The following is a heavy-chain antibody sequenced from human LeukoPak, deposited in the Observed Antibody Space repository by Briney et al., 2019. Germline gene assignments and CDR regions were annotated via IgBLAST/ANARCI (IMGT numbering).Heavy chain of an antibody. CDR3: AKDLSAPGDY. V-gene: IGHV3-23*01. CDR2: ISGSGGST. J-gene: IGHJ4*02. Sequence: ASVKVSCKASGGTFSSYAMSWVRQAPGKGLEWVSAISGSGGSTYYADSVKGRFTISRDNSKNTLYLQMNSLRAEDTAVYYCAKDLSAPGDYWGQGTLVTVSS. D-gene: IGHD6-25*01. CDR1: GGTFSSYA.